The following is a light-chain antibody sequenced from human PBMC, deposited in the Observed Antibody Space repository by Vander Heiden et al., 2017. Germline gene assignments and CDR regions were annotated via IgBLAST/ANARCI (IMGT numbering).Light chain of an antibody. V-gene: IGKV1-39*01. CDR3: QQSESNRLT. J-gene: IGKJ4*01. CDR1: QSISSY. Sequence: DIQMTQFPSSLSASVGDRVTITCRASQSISSYLNWYQQKPGKAPKLLIYAASSLQSGVPSRFSGSGAGTDFTLTISRLQPEDFATYYCQQSESNRLTFGGGTKVXIK. CDR2: AAS.